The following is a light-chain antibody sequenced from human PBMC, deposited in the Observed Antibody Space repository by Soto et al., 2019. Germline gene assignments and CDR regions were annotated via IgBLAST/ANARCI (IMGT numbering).Light chain of an antibody. CDR2: DAS. CDR1: QSVSSSY. J-gene: IGKJ3*01. Sequence: IGVTKSAGTLSLTIGERATLSCRASQSVSSSYLAWYQQKPGQAPRLLIYDASSRATGIPDRFSGSGSGTDFTLTISRLGPEDFAVYYCQQYGNSPFPFGPVTKVDI. CDR3: QQYGNSPFP. V-gene: IGKV3-20*01.